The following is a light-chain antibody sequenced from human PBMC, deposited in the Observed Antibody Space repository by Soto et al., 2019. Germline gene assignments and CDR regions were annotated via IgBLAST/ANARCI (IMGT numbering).Light chain of an antibody. CDR2: GAT. V-gene: IGKV3-20*01. Sequence: EIVLTQSPGTLSLSPGERVTLSCRASQSVSSNLLAWYQQKPGQAPRLLIYGATNRATGIPDRFSGSGSGTDFTLTISRLEPEDFAVYYCQQYGSFPRTFGQGTKVEIK. J-gene: IGKJ1*01. CDR3: QQYGSFPRT. CDR1: QSVSSNL.